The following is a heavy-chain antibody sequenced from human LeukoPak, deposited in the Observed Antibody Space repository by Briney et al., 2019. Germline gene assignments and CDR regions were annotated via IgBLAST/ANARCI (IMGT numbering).Heavy chain of an antibody. D-gene: IGHD3-10*01. J-gene: IGHJ4*02. CDR1: GYTLSELS. CDR3: KSWENHGSGSSYVDY. V-gene: IGHV1-24*01. CDR2: FDPEDGEK. Sequence: ASVKVSCKVSGYTLSELSMHWVRQAPGKGLEWMGGFDPEDGEKIYAQRFQGRVTMTEDTSTDTAYMELSSLTSEDTAVYYCKSWENHGSGSSYVDYWGQGTLVTVSS.